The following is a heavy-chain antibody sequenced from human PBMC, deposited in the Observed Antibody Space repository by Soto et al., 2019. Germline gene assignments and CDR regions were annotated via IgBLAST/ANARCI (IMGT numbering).Heavy chain of an antibody. CDR2: ITYDGSIK. V-gene: IGHV3-30-3*01. CDR3: ARDWSGSYRSLRFDX. J-gene: IGHJ4*02. CDR1: GFTFNSYA. Sequence: ASGFTFNSYAIHWVRQAPGKGLEWVAVITYDGSIKYYADSVKGRFTISRDNSKNTLYLQMNSLRAEDTAVYYCARDWSGSYRSLRFDXWGQGTLVTVSS. D-gene: IGHD1-26*01.